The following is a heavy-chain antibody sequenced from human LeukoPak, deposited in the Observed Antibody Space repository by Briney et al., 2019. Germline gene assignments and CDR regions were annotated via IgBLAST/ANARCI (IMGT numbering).Heavy chain of an antibody. J-gene: IGHJ4*02. Sequence: PGRSLRLSCAASGFTFSSYAMHWVRQAPGKGLERVAVISYDGSNKYYADSVKGRFTISRDNSKNTLYLQMNSLRAEDTAVYYCARDRDDIVATRGLDYWGQGTLVTVSS. CDR3: ARDRDDIVATRGLDY. CDR1: GFTFSSYA. D-gene: IGHD5-12*01. CDR2: ISYDGSNK. V-gene: IGHV3-30*04.